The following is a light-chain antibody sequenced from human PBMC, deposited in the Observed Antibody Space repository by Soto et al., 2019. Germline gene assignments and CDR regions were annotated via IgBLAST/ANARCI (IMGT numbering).Light chain of an antibody. CDR1: QSVGSAW. CDR3: QQYRSPQWP. J-gene: IGKJ1*01. CDR2: STS. Sequence: ENVLTQSPGTLSLSPGERATLSCRASQSVGSAWLAWYQQKPGQAPRLLLYSTSTRATGIPDRFSGSGSGTDFTLTISRRGPEDLAVYYCQQYRSPQWPFGQGTKVDVK. V-gene: IGKV3-20*01.